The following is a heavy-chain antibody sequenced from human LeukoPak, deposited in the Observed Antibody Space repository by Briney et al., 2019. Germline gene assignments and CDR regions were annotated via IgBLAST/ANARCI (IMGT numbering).Heavy chain of an antibody. V-gene: IGHV4-4*07. D-gene: IGHD3-3*01. J-gene: IGHJ3*02. CDR2: IYTSGRT. CDR3: ARGFGVVPYDAFDI. CDR1: GGFISSYY. Sequence: KGSETLSLTCTVSGGFISSYYGSWIRQPAGKGLEWIGRIYTSGRTNYNPSLKSRVTISVDKSKNQFSLKLSSVTAADTAVYYCARGFGVVPYDAFDIWGQGTMVTVSS.